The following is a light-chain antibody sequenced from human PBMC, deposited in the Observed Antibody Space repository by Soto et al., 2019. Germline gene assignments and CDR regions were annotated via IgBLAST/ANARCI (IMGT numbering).Light chain of an antibody. CDR2: KAS. CDR1: QSISSW. V-gene: IGKV1-5*03. CDR3: QQYNRYPCT. J-gene: IGKJ1*01. Sequence: DIQMTQSPSTLSASVGDRVTITCRASQSISSWLAWYQQKPGKAPKLLIYKASSLESGVPSRFSGSGSGTEFTLTISSLQPDDFATYYCQQYNRYPCTSGHGTKVDIK.